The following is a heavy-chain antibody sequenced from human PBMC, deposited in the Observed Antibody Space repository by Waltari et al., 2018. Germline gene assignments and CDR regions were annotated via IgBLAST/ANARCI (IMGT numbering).Heavy chain of an antibody. Sequence: VQLLESGGGLVQPGGSLRLSCAASGFTFSRYALSWVRQAPGKGLEWIGSIYYSGSTYYNPSLKSRVTISVDTSKNQFSLKLSSVTAADTAVYYCARSNWKYYFDYWGQGTLVTVSS. V-gene: IGHV4-38-2*01. CDR1: GFTFSRYA. D-gene: IGHD1-20*01. CDR3: ARSNWKYYFDY. CDR2: IYYSGST. J-gene: IGHJ4*02.